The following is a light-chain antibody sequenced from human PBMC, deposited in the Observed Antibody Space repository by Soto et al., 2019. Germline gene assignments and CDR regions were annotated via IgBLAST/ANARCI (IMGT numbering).Light chain of an antibody. V-gene: IGKV3-20*01. J-gene: IGKJ2*01. CDR3: QQYETSPYT. Sequence: EIVLTQSPVTLSLSPGERATLSCRASQSVSTQWLAWYQQKPGQAPRLLIYGASNRPGGIPDRFSGSGSGTDFTLTINRLQPEDFAVYFCQQYETSPYTFAQGTRLEI. CDR1: QSVSTQW. CDR2: GAS.